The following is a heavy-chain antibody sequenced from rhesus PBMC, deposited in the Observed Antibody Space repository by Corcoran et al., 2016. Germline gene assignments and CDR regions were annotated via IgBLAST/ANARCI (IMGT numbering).Heavy chain of an antibody. CDR2: IYGSSGST. V-gene: IGHV4-160*01. Sequence: QVQLQESGPGLVKPSETLSLTCAVSGGSFSSYWWGWIRQPPGKGLEWIGSIYGSSGSTEYNPSLKSRATISRDTSKNQFSLKLSSVTAADTAVYYCAREGGNYYSGSGTIDYWGQGVLVTVSS. D-gene: IGHD3-16*01. CDR3: AREGGNYYSGSGTIDY. J-gene: IGHJ4*01. CDR1: GGSFSSYW.